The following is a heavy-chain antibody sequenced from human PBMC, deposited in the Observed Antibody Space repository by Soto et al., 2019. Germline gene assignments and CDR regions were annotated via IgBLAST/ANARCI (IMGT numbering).Heavy chain of an antibody. CDR2: IIPIFGTE. D-gene: IGHD6-19*01. V-gene: IGHV1-69*06. Sequence: SVKVSCKASGGAFRSYAISWVRQAPGQGLEWMGGIIPIFGTEKSAQKFQGRATITADKHTSTAYMALSSLRSEDTAVYYSERDLSSPGLAVAGTAADRDYWG. CDR1: GGAFRSYA. CDR3: ERDLSSPGLAVAGTAADRDY. J-gene: IGHJ4*01.